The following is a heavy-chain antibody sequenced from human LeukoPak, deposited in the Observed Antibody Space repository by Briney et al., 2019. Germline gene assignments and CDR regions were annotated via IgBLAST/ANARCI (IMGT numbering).Heavy chain of an antibody. J-gene: IGHJ4*02. CDR3: ARQTGSGLFILP. CDR1: GGSISSYY. V-gene: IGHV4-59*08. D-gene: IGHD3/OR15-3a*01. CDR2: IYYSGST. Sequence: SETLSLTCTVSGGSISSYYWSWIRQPSGKGLEWIGYIYYSGSTNYKPSVKSRVTISVDTSKNQFSLRLTSVTAADTAVYYCARQTGSGLFILPGGQGTLVTVSS.